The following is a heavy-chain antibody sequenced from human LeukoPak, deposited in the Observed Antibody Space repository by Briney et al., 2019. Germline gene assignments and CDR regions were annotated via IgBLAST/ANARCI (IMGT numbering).Heavy chain of an antibody. CDR1: GFTFSSYW. CDR3: ARGGRPPEALGDTFDI. CDR2: IKTDGSPS. D-gene: IGHD1-14*01. J-gene: IGHJ3*02. V-gene: IGHV3-74*01. Sequence: GGSLRLSCAASGFTFSSYWMHWVRQAPGKGLLWGSRIKTDGSPSNYADSVKGRFTISRDNAKSTLYLQMTSLRAEDTAVYYCARGGRPPEALGDTFDIWGQGTMVTVSS.